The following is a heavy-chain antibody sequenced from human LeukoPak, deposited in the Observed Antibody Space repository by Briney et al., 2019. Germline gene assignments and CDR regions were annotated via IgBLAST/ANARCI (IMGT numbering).Heavy chain of an antibody. D-gene: IGHD3-22*01. CDR2: ISYDGSNK. CDR3: AKDWYDGSSGYYF. CDR1: GFTFSSYG. J-gene: IGHJ4*02. Sequence: GGSLRLSCAASGFTFSSYGMDWFRQAPGKGREWGGVISYDGSNKDYAGSLQGRFTISSDNSNNTLYLQMNSLRAEDTAVYYCAKDWYDGSSGYYFWGQGTIVTVSS. V-gene: IGHV3-30*18.